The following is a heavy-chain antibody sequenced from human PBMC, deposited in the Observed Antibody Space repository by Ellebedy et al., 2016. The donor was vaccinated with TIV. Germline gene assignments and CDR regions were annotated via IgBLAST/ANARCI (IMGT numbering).Heavy chain of an antibody. Sequence: GESLKISCAASGFTISRHWVSWVRPVRQAPGTVLECVANIRHAGSEQSYVDSVKGRFTISSDNAKNSLYLQMNSLRAEDTAVYYCASGHRGISFGIWGQGTMVTVSS. CDR2: IRHAGSEQ. CDR3: ASGHRGISFGI. J-gene: IGHJ3*02. V-gene: IGHV3-7*03. CDR1: GFTISRHW. D-gene: IGHD3-16*01.